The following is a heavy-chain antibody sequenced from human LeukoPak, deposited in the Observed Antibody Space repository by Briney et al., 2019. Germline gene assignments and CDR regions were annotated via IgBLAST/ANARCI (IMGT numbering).Heavy chain of an antibody. CDR2: INPDSGDT. V-gene: IGHV1-2*06. Sequence: ASVKVSCKASGYTFTGYHMHWVRRAPGQGLEWMGRINPDSGDTNYAQKFQGRVTMTRDTSISTAYMELSRLRSDDTAVYYCARDYCSSTSCLFDYWGQGTLVTVSS. D-gene: IGHD2-2*01. CDR3: ARDYCSSTSCLFDY. CDR1: GYTFTGYH. J-gene: IGHJ4*02.